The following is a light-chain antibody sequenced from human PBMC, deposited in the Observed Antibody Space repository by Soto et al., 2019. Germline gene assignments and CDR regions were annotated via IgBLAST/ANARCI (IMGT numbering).Light chain of an antibody. CDR2: LNSDGSH. CDR1: SGHSSYA. CDR3: QTWGTGILV. J-gene: IGLJ2*01. Sequence: QSVLTQSPSASASLGASVKLPCTLSSGHSSYAIAGHQQQPEKGPRYLIQLNSDGSHSKGDGIPDRFSGSSSGAERSLTISSLQSEDEADYHCQTWGTGILVFGGGTQLTVL. V-gene: IGLV4-69*01.